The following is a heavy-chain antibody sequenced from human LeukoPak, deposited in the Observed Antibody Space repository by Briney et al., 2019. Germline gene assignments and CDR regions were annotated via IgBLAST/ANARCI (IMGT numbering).Heavy chain of an antibody. CDR1: GFTFSRHG. Sequence: GGSLRLSCAPSGFTFSRHGMHWVRQAPGKGLEWVSAISGSGGSTYYADSVKGRFTISRDNSKNTLYLQMNSLRAEDTAVYYCAKVRTVADYWGQGTLVTVSS. CDR3: AKVRTVADY. V-gene: IGHV3-23*01. D-gene: IGHD4-23*01. CDR2: ISGSGGST. J-gene: IGHJ4*02.